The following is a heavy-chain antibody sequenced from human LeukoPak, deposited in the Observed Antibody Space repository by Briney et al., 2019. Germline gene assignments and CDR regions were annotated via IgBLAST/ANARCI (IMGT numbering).Heavy chain of an antibody. Sequence: LRLSCAASGFTFSSYEMNWVRQAPGKGLEWIGEINHSGSTNYNPSLKSRVTISVDTSKNQFSLKLSSVTAADTAVYYCARQSPSFSGWYPLSYWGQGTLVTVSS. J-gene: IGHJ4*02. D-gene: IGHD6-19*01. CDR3: ARQSPSFSGWYPLSY. CDR1: GFTFSSYE. V-gene: IGHV4-34*01. CDR2: INHSGST.